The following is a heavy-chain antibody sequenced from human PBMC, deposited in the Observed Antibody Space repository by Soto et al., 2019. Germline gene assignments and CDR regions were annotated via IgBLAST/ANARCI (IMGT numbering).Heavy chain of an antibody. V-gene: IGHV3-48*02. CDR1: GFSLANYP. D-gene: IGHD6-19*01. CDR3: AKGPHTNVGWPYYFES. Sequence: AGGSLRLSCVASGFSLANYPMNRVRQTPGKGLEWISYSSPRGDTIYYADSVEGRFTISRDNARNSLSLHMSSLRDEDSALYYCAKGPHTNVGWPYYFESWGQGVPVTVSS. J-gene: IGHJ4*02. CDR2: SSPRGDTI.